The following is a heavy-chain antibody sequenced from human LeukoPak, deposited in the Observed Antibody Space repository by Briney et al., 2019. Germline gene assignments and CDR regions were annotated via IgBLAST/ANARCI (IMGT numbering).Heavy chain of an antibody. J-gene: IGHJ4*02. Sequence: ASVKVSCKASGFALTTYNIVWLRQAPGQGLEWVGWITAFNDNTNYAQKVQGRVTMTRDMSTSTVYMELSSLRSEDTAVYYCAREDPYYYDSSGYYFGYWGQGTLVTVSS. CDR1: GFALTTYN. V-gene: IGHV1-18*01. CDR2: ITAFNDNT. CDR3: AREDPYYYDSSGYYFGY. D-gene: IGHD3-22*01.